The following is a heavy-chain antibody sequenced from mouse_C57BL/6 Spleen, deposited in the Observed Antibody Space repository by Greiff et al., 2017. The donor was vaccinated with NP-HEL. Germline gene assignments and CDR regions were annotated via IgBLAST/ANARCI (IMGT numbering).Heavy chain of an antibody. V-gene: IGHV1-61*01. Sequence: VQLKQPGAELVRPGSSVKLSCKASGYTFTSYWMDWVKQRPGQGLEWIGNIYPSDSETHYNQKFKDKATLTVDKSSSTAYMQLSSLTSEDSAVYYCARGDYYGSSWFAYWGQGTLVTVSA. D-gene: IGHD1-1*01. CDR1: GYTFTSYW. CDR3: ARGDYYGSSWFAY. CDR2: IYPSDSET. J-gene: IGHJ3*01.